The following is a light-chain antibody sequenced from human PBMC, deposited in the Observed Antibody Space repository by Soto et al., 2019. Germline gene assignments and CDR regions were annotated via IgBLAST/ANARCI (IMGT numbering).Light chain of an antibody. J-gene: IGLJ3*02. CDR3: SSYTTSSTVV. CDR1: GGDVCGYNY. CDR2: EVI. Sequence: QSALTQPASVSGSPGQSITISCAGTGGDVCGYNYVSWYQQHPGKSPKLMVYEVIRRPSGISNRFSGSKSGNTASLTISTLQAEDEAEYYCSSYTTSSTVVFGGGPKVTAL. V-gene: IGLV2-14*01.